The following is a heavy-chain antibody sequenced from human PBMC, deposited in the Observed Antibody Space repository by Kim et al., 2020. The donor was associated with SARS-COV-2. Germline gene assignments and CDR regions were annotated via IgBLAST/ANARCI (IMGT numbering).Heavy chain of an antibody. J-gene: IGHJ5*02. CDR3: ARDRIMITFGGSNWFDP. V-gene: IGHV3-74*01. D-gene: IGHD3-16*01. Sequence: GGSLRLSCAASGFTFSSYWMHWVRQAPGKGLVWVSRINSDGSSTSYADSVKGRFTISRDNAKNTLYLQMNSLRAEDTAVYYCARDRIMITFGGSNWFDPWGQGTLVAVSS. CDR1: GFTFSSYW. CDR2: INSDGSST.